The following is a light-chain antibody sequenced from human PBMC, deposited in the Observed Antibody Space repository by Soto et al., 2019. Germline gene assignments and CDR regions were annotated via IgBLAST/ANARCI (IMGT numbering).Light chain of an antibody. CDR3: QQCNSVSS. CDR2: STS. V-gene: IGKV1-5*01. Sequence: IQMIQSPSTLSASLGETVTITCRAGQSISKWLAWYRQKPGLAPVLLIHSTSTLQAGVPSRFSGGGSGTEFTLTINNVQPDDSATYYCQQCNSVSSFGQGTRLVIE. J-gene: IGKJ2*03. CDR1: QSISKW.